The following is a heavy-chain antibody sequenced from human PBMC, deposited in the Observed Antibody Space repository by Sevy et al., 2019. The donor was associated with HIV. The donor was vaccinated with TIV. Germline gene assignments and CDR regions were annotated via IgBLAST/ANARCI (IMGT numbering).Heavy chain of an antibody. CDR2: ISYDGSNQ. CDR1: GLAFSSYA. J-gene: IGHJ3*02. Sequence: GESLKISCAASGLAFSSYAMHWVRQAPDKGLEWVAVISYDGSNQDYADSVKGRFTISRDNSKNTLYLQMNSRRVEDTAVYYCARFPPERAFDIWGQGTMVTVSS. V-gene: IGHV3-30*04. CDR3: ARFPPERAFDI.